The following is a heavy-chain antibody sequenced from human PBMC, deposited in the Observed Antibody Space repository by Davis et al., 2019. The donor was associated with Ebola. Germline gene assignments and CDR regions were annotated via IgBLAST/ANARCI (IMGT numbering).Heavy chain of an antibody. CDR2: TGASSTS. J-gene: IGHJ5*02. V-gene: IGHV3-11*06. Sequence: GESLKISCTASEFSITDDFMSWIRQSPGKGLEWVTYTGASSTSYANSVKGRFTVSGDRATNSLYLQMDSLRAEDTAIYYCARAFCDSSGYHWFDPWGQGTLVTVSS. D-gene: IGHD3-22*01. CDR3: ARAFCDSSGYHWFDP. CDR1: EFSITDDF.